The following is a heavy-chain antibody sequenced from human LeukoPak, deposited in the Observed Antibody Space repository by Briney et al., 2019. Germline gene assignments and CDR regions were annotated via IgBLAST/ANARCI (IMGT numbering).Heavy chain of an antibody. CDR1: GFTFSSYA. J-gene: IGHJ3*02. Sequence: GRSLRLSCAASGFTFSSYAMHWVRQAPGKGLEWVAVISYDESNKYYADSVKGRFTISRDNSKNTLYLQMNSLRAEDTAVYYCAKPIAKYSGSYHDAFDIWGQGTMVTVSS. V-gene: IGHV3-30*04. CDR3: AKPIAKYSGSYHDAFDI. CDR2: ISYDESNK. D-gene: IGHD1-26*01.